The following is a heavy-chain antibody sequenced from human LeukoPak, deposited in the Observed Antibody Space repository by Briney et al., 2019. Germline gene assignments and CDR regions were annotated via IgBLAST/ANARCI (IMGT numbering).Heavy chain of an antibody. D-gene: IGHD5-12*01. V-gene: IGHV3-33*01. CDR3: ARGHQRGYSDPPGY. J-gene: IGHJ4*02. CDR1: GFTFSSYG. CDR2: IWYDGSNK. Sequence: PGRSLRLSCAASGFTFSSYGMHWVRQAPGKGLEWVAVIWYDGSNKYYADSVKGRFTISRDNSKNTLYLQMNSLRAEDTAVYYCARGHQRGYSDPPGYWGQGTLVTVSS.